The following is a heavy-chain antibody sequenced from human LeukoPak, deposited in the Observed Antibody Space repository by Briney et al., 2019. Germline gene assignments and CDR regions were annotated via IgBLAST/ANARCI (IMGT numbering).Heavy chain of an antibody. J-gene: IGHJ3*02. CDR2: ISGDGRNI. Sequence: PGGSLRLSCVASGFTFSSYWMHWVRHDPRKGLVWVSRISGDGRNINYADSVRGRFTISRDNAKNTLYLQMNTLRAEDTAVYYCARGSSSTGFDIWGQGTMVIVSS. V-gene: IGHV3-74*01. CDR3: ARGSSSTGFDI. CDR1: GFTFSSYW. D-gene: IGHD2-2*01.